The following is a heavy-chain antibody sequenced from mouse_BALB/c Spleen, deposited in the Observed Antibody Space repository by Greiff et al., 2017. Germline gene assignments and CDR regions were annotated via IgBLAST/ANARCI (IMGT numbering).Heavy chain of an antibody. V-gene: IGHV5-9-4*01. J-gene: IGHJ4*01. CDR1: GFTFSSYA. Sequence: DVHLVESGGGLVKPGGSLKLSCAASGFTFSSYAMSWVRQSPEKRLEWVAEISSGGSYTYYPDTVTGRFTISSDNAKNTLYLEMSSLRSEDTAMYYCARSYYGSSFYAMDYWGQGTSVTVSS. D-gene: IGHD1-1*01. CDR2: ISSGGSYT. CDR3: ARSYYGSSFYAMDY.